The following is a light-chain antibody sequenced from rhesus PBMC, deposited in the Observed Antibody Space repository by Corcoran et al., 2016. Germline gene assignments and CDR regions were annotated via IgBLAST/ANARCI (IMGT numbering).Light chain of an antibody. CDR2: FAS. V-gene: IGKV1-37*01. Sequence: DIQMTQSPSSLSASVGDRVTITCRASQAISSHLAWYQHKPGEAPTPLIHFASILESGVPSRFSGRRSGTEFTLTISSLQPEDFATYFCQQYNSAPYSFGQGTKVEIK. CDR1: QAISSH. J-gene: IGKJ2*01. CDR3: QQYNSAPYS.